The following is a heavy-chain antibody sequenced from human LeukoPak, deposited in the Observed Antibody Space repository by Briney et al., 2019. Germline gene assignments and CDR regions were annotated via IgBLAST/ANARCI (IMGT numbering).Heavy chain of an antibody. CDR1: GFTFTRYT. CDR3: ATYSSLNRREFQF. J-gene: IGHJ1*01. Sequence: PGGSLRLSCAASGFTFTRYTMSWVRQAPGKGLEWVSSISDTAISTYYADSVKGRFTISRDNSKSTVYLQMNSLRAEDTAVYYCATYSSLNRREFQFWGQGTLLTVSS. D-gene: IGHD3-22*01. V-gene: IGHV3-23*01. CDR2: ISDTAIST.